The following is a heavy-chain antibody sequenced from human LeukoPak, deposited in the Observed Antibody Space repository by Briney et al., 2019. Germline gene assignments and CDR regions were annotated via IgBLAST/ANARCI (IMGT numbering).Heavy chain of an antibody. J-gene: IGHJ5*02. V-gene: IGHV3-7*03. CDR2: IRQDESER. Sequence: GGSLRLSCEASGFSFSSYWMTWVRQPPGKGPEWVANIRQDESERYSADSVKGRFTISRDNAKKSVYLHMSSLRAEDTGVYYCAKDYRAHPLRPNWLDPWGQGTLVTVSS. D-gene: IGHD1-26*01. CDR3: AKDYRAHPLRPNWLDP. CDR1: GFSFSSYW.